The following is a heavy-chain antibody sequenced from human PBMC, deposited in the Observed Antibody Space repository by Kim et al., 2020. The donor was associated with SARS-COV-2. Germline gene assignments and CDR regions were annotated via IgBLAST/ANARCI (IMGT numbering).Heavy chain of an antibody. CDR2: ST. Sequence: STYYADSVKGRFTISRDNSKNTLYLQMNSLRAEDTAVYYCARDPIDYYDSSENYWGQGTLVTVSS. CDR3: ARDPIDYYDSSENY. V-gene: IGHV3-66*01. D-gene: IGHD3-22*01. J-gene: IGHJ4*02.